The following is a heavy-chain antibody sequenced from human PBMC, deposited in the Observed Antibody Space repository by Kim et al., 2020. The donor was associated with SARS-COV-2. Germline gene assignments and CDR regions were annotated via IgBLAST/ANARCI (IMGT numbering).Heavy chain of an antibody. D-gene: IGHD2-21*01. J-gene: IGHJ6*02. CDR3: ARGNCEESLRLSDYYYDSDL. Sequence: GGSLRLSCAASGLSFDDSGMTWVRQAPGKGLEWLAGISYEGRHKDYADSVKGRFTISRDNSKSTLYLQMNSLRVEDTGVYYCARGNCEESLRLSDYYYDSDLWGQGTPVTVSS. V-gene: IGHV3-30-3*01. CDR2: ISYEGRHK. CDR1: GLSFDDSG.